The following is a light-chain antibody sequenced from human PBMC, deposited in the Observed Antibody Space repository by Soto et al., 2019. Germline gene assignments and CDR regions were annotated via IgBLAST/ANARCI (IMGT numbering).Light chain of an antibody. CDR2: DAS. J-gene: IGKJ1*01. Sequence: DIQMTQSPSSLSASVGDRVTITCQASQDISNYLNWYQRKPGKAPKLLIYDASNLETGVPSRFSGSGSGTEFTLTISSLQPDDFATYYCQQYNSYWTLGQGTKVDIK. CDR1: QDISNY. V-gene: IGKV1-33*01. CDR3: QQYNSYWT.